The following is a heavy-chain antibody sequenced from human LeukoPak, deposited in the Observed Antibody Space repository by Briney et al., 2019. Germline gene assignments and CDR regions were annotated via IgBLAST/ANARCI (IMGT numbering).Heavy chain of an antibody. D-gene: IGHD1-1*01. J-gene: IGHJ5*02. V-gene: IGHV4-39*01. CDR1: GGSISSSSYY. Sequence: SETLSLTCTVSGGSISSSSYYWGWIRQPPGKGLEWIGSIYYSGSTYYNPSLKSRVTISVDTSKNQFSLKLSSVTAADTAVYYCAGGVELEPRWGWFDPWGQGTLVTVSS. CDR2: IYYSGST. CDR3: AGGVELEPRWGWFDP.